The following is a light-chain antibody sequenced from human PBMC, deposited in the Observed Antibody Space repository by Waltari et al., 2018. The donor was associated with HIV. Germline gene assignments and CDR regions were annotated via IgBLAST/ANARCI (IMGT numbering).Light chain of an antibody. J-gene: IGLJ2*01. Sequence: QSALTQSASVSGSPGQPLPLACTRTSRLVGGYNYVSWYQQHPGKAPKLVIYNVSNRPSGVSNRFSGSKSGNTASLTISVLQAEDEAEYYCSSYTSSNTVIFGGGTRVTVL. CDR1: SRLVGGYNY. CDR3: SSYTSSNTVI. V-gene: IGLV2-14*01. CDR2: NVS.